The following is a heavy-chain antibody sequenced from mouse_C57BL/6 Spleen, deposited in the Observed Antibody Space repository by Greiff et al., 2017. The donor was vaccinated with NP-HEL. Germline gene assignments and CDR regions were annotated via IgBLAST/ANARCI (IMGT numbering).Heavy chain of an antibody. D-gene: IGHD1-1*01. CDR2: IDPSDSYT. J-gene: IGHJ4*01. V-gene: IGHV1-69*01. Sequence: QVHVKQPGAELVMPGASVKLSCKASGYTFTSYWMHWVKQRPGQGLEWIGEIDPSDSYTNYNQKFKGKSTLTVDKSSSTAYMQLSSLTSEDSAVYYCARNGGSYGSSYGDYWGQGTSVTVSS. CDR3: ARNGGSYGSSYGDY. CDR1: GYTFTSYW.